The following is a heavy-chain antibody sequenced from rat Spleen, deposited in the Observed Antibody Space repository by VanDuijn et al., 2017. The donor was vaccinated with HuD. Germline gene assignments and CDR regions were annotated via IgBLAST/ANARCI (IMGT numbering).Heavy chain of an antibody. D-gene: IGHD2-7*01. J-gene: IGHJ1*01. CDR2: ISNTGDNT. V-gene: IGHV5-31*01. CDR3: ARQGYLRDWYFDF. Sequence: EVQLVESGGGLVQPGRSLKLSCVASGFTFSNFWMTWIRQAPGKGMEWVASISNTGDNTYYPDSVKGRFTISRDNAKSTLYLQMDSLRSEDTATYYCARQGYLRDWYFDFWGPGTMVTVSS. CDR1: GFTFSNFW.